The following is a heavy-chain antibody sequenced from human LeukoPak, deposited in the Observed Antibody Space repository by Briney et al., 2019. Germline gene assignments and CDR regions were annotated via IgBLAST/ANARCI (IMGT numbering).Heavy chain of an antibody. CDR2: IYWNDDK. Sequence: SGPTLVNPTQTLTLTCTFSGFSLSTSGVGVGWIRQPPGKALEWRALIYWNDDKRYSPSLKSRLTITKDTSKNQVVLTMTNMDPVDTATYYCAHTEDYGDYLQYFQHWGQGTLVTVSS. D-gene: IGHD4-17*01. V-gene: IGHV2-5*01. CDR3: AHTEDYGDYLQYFQH. CDR1: GFSLSTSGVG. J-gene: IGHJ1*01.